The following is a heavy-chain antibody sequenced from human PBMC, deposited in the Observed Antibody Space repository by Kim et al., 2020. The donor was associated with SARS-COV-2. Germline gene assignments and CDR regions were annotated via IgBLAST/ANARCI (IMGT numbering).Heavy chain of an antibody. J-gene: IGHJ6*02. Sequence: PPLKSRVPISVDTSKNQFSRKLSSVTAADTAVYYCARGNSSFYYYYGMDVWGQGTTVTVSS. D-gene: IGHD6-13*01. CDR3: ARGNSSFYYYYGMDV. V-gene: IGHV4-59*09.